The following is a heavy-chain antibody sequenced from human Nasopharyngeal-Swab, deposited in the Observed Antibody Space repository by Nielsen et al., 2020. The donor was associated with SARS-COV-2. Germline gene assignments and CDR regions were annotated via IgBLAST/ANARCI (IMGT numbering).Heavy chain of an antibody. CDR3: AKGLAGGSGAFDI. D-gene: IGHD3-10*01. V-gene: IGHV3-43D*04. CDR2: ISWDGGST. CDR1: GFIFYDYA. J-gene: IGHJ3*02. Sequence: GESLKISCAASGFIFYDYAMHWVRQAPGKGLEWVSLISWDGGSTYYVDSVKGRFTISRDNSRNSLYLQMNSLRAEDTALYYCAKGLAGGSGAFDIWGQGTMVTVSS.